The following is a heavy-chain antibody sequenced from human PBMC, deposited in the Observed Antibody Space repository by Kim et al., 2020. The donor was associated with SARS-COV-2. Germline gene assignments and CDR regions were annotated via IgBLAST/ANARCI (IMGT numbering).Heavy chain of an antibody. CDR2: ISSNGGST. V-gene: IGHV3-64D*06. D-gene: IGHD3-9*01. Sequence: GGSLRLSCSASGFTFSSYAMHWVRQAPGKGLEYVSAISSNGGSTYYADSVKGRFTISRDNSKNTLYLQMSSLRAEDTAVYYCVRGRGARILTGYYNNYFDYWGQGTLVTVSS. CDR1: GFTFSSYA. J-gene: IGHJ4*02. CDR3: VRGRGARILTGYYNNYFDY.